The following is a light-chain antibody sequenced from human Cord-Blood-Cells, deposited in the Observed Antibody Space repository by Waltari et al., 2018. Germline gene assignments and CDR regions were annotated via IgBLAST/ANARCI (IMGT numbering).Light chain of an antibody. J-gene: IGKJ4*01. V-gene: IGKV2-28*01. CDR3: MQALQTPAT. Sequence: MVMTQSPLSLPVTPGEPASISCRSSQSLLHSNGYNYLDWDLQKPGQSPQLLIYLGSNRASGVPDRFSGSGSGTDFTLKISRVEAEDVGVYYCMQALQTPATFGGGTKVEIK. CDR2: LGS. CDR1: QSLLHSNGYNY.